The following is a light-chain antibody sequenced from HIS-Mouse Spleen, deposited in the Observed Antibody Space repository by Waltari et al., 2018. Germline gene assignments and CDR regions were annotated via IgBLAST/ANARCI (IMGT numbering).Light chain of an antibody. CDR2: YDD. Sequence: QSVLTQPPTVSEAPRQRSTTPCPRRSSTIDINPSNWYQQRPGQPPKLLIYYDDLLPSGVSDRFSGSKSGTSASLAISGLQSEDEADYYCAAWDDSLNGWVFGGGTKLTVL. CDR1: SSTIDINP. V-gene: IGLV1-36*01. CDR3: AAWDDSLNGWV. J-gene: IGLJ3*02.